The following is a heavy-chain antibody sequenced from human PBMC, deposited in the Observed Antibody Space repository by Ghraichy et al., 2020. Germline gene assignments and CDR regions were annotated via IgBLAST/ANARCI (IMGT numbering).Heavy chain of an antibody. J-gene: IGHJ6*02. Sequence: GSLRLSCAVYGGSFRDYYWTWIRQPPGKGLEYIGEIDHSGRIDHNPSLRSRVTMSVDTSRNHFSLKLSSVTATDTAVYYCARATLRDGMDVWGQGTTVIVSS. CDR2: IDHSGRI. CDR1: GGSFRDYY. V-gene: IGHV4-34*01. CDR3: ARATLRDGMDV.